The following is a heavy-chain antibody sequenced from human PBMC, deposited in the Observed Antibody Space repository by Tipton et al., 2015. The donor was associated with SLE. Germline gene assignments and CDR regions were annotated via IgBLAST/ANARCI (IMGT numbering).Heavy chain of an antibody. CDR2: INHRGST. V-gene: IGHV4-34*01. J-gene: IGHJ4*02. Sequence: LSLTCAVYGGSFSGYYWSRNRPPPGKGLGGVGGINHRGSTNYNPSLKSRVTISVDTSKNQFSLKRSSVTAADTAVYYCARGMTMVQGAKGYYFDYWGQGTLVTVSS. CDR1: GGSFSGYY. D-gene: IGHD3-10*01. CDR3: ARGMTMVQGAKGYYFDY.